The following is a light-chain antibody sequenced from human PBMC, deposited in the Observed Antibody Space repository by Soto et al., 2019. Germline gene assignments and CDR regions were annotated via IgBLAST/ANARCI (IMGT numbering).Light chain of an antibody. J-gene: IGKJ1*01. CDR3: QQSGT. CDR1: QSVSSSY. V-gene: IGKV3-20*01. Sequence: EIVLTQSPGTLSLSPGERATLSCRASQSVSSSYLAWYQQKPGQAPRLLISGASSRATGIPDRFSGSGSGTDFTLTISRLDPEDFAVYYCQQSGTFGQGTKVEIK. CDR2: GAS.